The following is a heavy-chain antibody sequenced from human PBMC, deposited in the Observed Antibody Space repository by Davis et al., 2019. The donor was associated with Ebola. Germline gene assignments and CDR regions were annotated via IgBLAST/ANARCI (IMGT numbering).Heavy chain of an antibody. J-gene: IGHJ6*02. CDR1: GGSISSYY. CDR2: IWHDGSNT. Sequence: LSLTCTVSGGSISSYYWSWVRQAPGKGLEWMALIWHDGSNTYYADSVKGRFTISRDNSQNTLSLQMNSLRAEDTAVYYCAEIYWVRYGMDVWGQGTTVTVSS. CDR3: AEIYWVRYGMDV. V-gene: IGHV3-33*08. D-gene: IGHD2-8*02.